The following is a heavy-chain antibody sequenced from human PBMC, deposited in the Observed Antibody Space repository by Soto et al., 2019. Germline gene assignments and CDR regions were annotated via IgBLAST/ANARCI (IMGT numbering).Heavy chain of an antibody. CDR2: ISYDGRNK. D-gene: IGHD6-13*01. CDR3: VKDGSSSWPYFYDMDV. Sequence: PCKGLEWVAVISYDGRNKYYADAVKGRFTISRDNSKNTLYLQMSSLRAEDTAVYYCVKDGSSSWPYFYDMDVWGQGTTV. J-gene: IGHJ6*02. V-gene: IGHV3-30*18.